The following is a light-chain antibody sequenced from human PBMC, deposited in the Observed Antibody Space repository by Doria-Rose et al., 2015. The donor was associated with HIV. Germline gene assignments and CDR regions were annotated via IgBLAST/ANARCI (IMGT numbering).Light chain of an antibody. CDR1: SSDVGAYNY. CDR3: SSYTTSSTWV. J-gene: IGLJ3*02. V-gene: IGLV2-14*03. Sequence: PGQSITISCTGTSSDVGAYNYVSWYQQHPGKAPNLMIYDVNNRPSGVSNRFSGSKSGNTASLIISGLQAEDEADYYCSSYTTSSTWVFGGGTKVTVL. CDR2: DVN.